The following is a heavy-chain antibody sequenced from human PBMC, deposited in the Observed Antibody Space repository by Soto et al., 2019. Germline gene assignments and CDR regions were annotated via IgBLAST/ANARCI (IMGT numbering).Heavy chain of an antibody. CDR3: AKGDYCGGDYCLSYYYYGMNV. CDR2: ITGSGGRT. CDR1: GFTFSTYD. Sequence: GGSLILSCAASGFTFSTYDMSWVRQAPGKGLEWVSGITGSGGRTYFADSVKGRFTISRDNSKNTLYLQMNSLRAEDTAVYYCAKGDYCGGDYCLSYYYYGMNVWGQGTAVTVSS. J-gene: IGHJ6*02. D-gene: IGHD2-21*02. V-gene: IGHV3-23*01.